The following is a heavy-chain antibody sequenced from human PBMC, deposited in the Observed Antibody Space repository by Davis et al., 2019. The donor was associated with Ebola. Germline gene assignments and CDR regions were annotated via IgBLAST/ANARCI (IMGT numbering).Heavy chain of an antibody. CDR1: GFTFSTYY. V-gene: IGHV3-7*01. CDR3: ATGLLLDYYGMDV. D-gene: IGHD2/OR15-2a*01. CDR2: IPHVGSEK. J-gene: IGHJ6*04. Sequence: GESLKISCAASGFTFSTYYITWVRQAPGKGLEWVATIPHVGSEKYYVDSVYGRFTSSRDNAKNSVYLQMNSLRAEDTAVYYCATGLLLDYYGMDVWGKGTTVTVSS.